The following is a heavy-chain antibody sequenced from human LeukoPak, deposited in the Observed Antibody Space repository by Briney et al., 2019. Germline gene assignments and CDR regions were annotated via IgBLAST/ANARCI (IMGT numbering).Heavy chain of an antibody. CDR2: INHSGST. D-gene: IGHD2-15*01. CDR3: ARISGGSHPADY. V-gene: IGHV4-34*01. CDR1: GGSFSGYY. Sequence: SETLSLTCAVYGGSFSGYYWSWIRQPPGTGLEWIGEINHSGSTNYNPSLKSRVTISVDTSKNQFSLKLSSVTAADTAVYYCARISGGSHPADYWGQGTLVTVSS. J-gene: IGHJ4*02.